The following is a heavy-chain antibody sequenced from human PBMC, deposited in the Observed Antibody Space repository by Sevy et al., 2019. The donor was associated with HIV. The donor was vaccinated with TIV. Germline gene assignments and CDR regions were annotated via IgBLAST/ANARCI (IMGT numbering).Heavy chain of an antibody. V-gene: IGHV4-39*01. J-gene: IGHJ6*02. CDR1: GGSISSSSYY. CDR3: ARVRLRDSRYYYYYGMDV. Sequence: SETLSLTCTVSGGSISSSSYYWGWIRQPPGKGLEWIGSIYYSGSTYYNPSLKSRVTISVDTSKIQFSLKLSSVTAADTAVYYCARVRLRDSRYYYYYGMDVWGQGTTVTVSS. CDR2: IYYSGST. D-gene: IGHD2-15*01.